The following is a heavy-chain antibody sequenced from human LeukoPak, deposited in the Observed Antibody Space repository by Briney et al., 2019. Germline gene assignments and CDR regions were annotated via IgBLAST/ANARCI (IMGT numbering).Heavy chain of an antibody. CDR1: GYTFISYG. V-gene: IGHV1-18*01. Sequence: ASVKVSCKASGYTFISYGISWVRQAPGQGLEWMGWISAYNGNTNYAQEFQGRVTITTDESTSTAYMELSSLRSEDTAVYYCARALMGSSGLDYWGQGTLVTVSS. J-gene: IGHJ4*02. CDR2: ISAYNGNT. CDR3: ARALMGSSGLDY. D-gene: IGHD3-22*01.